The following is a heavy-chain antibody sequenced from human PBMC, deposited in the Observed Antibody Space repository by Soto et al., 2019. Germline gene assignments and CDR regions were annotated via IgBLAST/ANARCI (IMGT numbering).Heavy chain of an antibody. CDR2: INPNSGGT. V-gene: IGHV1-2*02. CDR1: GYTFTGYY. Sequence: QVQLVQSGAEVKKPGASVKVSCKASGYTFTGYYMHWVRQAPGQGLEWMGWINPNSGGTNYAQKFQGRVTMTRDTSISTAYMELSRLRSDDTAVYYCARDLVYYDSSGYCDYWGQGTLVTVSS. CDR3: ARDLVYYDSSGYCDY. D-gene: IGHD3-22*01. J-gene: IGHJ4*02.